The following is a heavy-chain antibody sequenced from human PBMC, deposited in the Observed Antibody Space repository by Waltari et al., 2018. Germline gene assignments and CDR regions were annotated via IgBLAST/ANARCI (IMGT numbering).Heavy chain of an antibody. J-gene: IGHJ4*02. D-gene: IGHD3-22*01. CDR3: ARGYDSSGYYPDY. CDR2: ITSSSSTI. Sequence: EVQLVESGGGLVQPGGSLRLSCAASGFTFSSYSMIWVRPAPGKGLEWVSYITSSSSTIYYADSVKGRFTISRDNAKNSLYLQMNSLRDEDTAVYSCARGYDSSGYYPDYWGQGTVVTVSS. CDR1: GFTFSSYS. V-gene: IGHV3-48*02.